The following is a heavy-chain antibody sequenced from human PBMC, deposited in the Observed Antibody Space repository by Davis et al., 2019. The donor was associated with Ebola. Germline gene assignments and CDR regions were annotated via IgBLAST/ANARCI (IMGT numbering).Heavy chain of an antibody. CDR1: GGSISSSYYY. J-gene: IGHJ4*02. CDR3: ARLTLWLQWLSGNYYFDY. Sequence: SETLSLTCTVSGGSISSSYYYWGWIRQPPGKGLEWIGSIYYSGSTYYNPSLKSRVAISVDTSKNQFSLKLSSVTAADTAVYYCARLTLWLQWLSGNYYFDYWGQGTLVTVSS. D-gene: IGHD5-24*01. CDR2: IYYSGST. V-gene: IGHV4-39*01.